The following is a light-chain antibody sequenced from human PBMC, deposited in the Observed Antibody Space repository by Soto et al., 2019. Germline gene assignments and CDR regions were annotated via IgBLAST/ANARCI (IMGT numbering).Light chain of an antibody. J-gene: IGLJ1*01. CDR2: EVS. CDR3: NSYTSSNTYV. CDR1: SRAVGSYNR. V-gene: IGLV2-18*02. Sequence: QSVLTQPPPASGAPGQSVTTPFPGNSRAVGSYNRVSWYQQPPGTAPKLMIYEVSNQPSGVPNRFSGSKSGNTASLTISGLQPEDEADYYCNSYTSSNTYVFGTGTKVTVL.